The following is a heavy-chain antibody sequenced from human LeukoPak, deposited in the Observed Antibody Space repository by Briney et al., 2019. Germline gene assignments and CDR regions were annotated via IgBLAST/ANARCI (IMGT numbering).Heavy chain of an antibody. D-gene: IGHD3-3*01. CDR3: ATVHTIFGVVHKTSPCFDY. J-gene: IGHJ4*02. V-gene: IGHV1-24*01. CDR2: FDPEDGET. Sequence: ASVKVSCKVSGYTLTELSMHWLRQAPGKGLEWMGGFDPEDGETIYAQKFQGRVTMTEDTSTDTAYMELSSLRSEDTAVYYCATVHTIFGVVHKTSPCFDYWGQGTLVTVSS. CDR1: GYTLTELS.